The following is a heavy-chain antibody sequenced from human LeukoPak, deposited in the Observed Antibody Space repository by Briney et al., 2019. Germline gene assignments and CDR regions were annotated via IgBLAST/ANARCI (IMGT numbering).Heavy chain of an antibody. J-gene: IGHJ4*02. D-gene: IGHD3-22*01. CDR3: ARDSQYYDSSGYYFDY. CDR2: IYTIVST. CDR1: GGSISSYY. V-gene: IGHV4-4*07. Sequence: PETLSLTCTVSGGSISSYYRSWVRQPAGEGLEWIGRIYTIVSTTYNPSLKSRVTMSVDTSKNQFSLKLSSVTAADTAVYYCARDSQYYDSSGYYFDYWGQGTLVSVSS.